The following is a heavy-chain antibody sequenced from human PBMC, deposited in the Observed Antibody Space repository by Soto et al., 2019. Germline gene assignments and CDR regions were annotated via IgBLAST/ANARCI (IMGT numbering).Heavy chain of an antibody. CDR1: GGSISYYY. Sequence: SETLSLTCTVSGGSISYYYWSWIRQPPGKGLEWIGYMYCSWGSNYNPSLNSRVTITVDTSKNQFSLKLTSVTAADTAVYHCARGGYCNGSVCRGAFYYFQYGMDVWGQGTTVTVSS. J-gene: IGHJ6*02. V-gene: IGHV4-59*01. D-gene: IGHD2-15*01. CDR2: MYCSWGS. CDR3: ARGGYCNGSVCRGAFYYFQYGMDV.